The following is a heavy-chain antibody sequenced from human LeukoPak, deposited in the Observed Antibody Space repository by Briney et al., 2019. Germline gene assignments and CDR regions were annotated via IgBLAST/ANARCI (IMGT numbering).Heavy chain of an antibody. J-gene: IGHJ4*02. CDR3: ARDKVYGDSFFDY. CDR1: GFTFRSYN. V-gene: IGHV3-48*04. D-gene: IGHD4-17*01. Sequence: GGSLRLSCAASGFTFRSYNMNWVRQAPGKGLEWVSYISSSSSTIYYADSVKGRFTISRDNAKNSLYLQMDSLRAEDTAVYYCARDKVYGDSFFDYWGQGTLVTVSS. CDR2: ISSSSSTI.